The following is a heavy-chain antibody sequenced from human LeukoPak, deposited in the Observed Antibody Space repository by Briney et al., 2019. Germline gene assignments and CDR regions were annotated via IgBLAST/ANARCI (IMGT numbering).Heavy chain of an antibody. CDR1: GFSFSSYA. J-gene: IGHJ6*02. CDR3: AKVPYSDYGSGRPPFMDV. Sequence: GGSLRLSCAASGFSFSSYAMSWVRQAPGKGPEWVSTISDSGGSTYYADSVKGRFTISRDNSKNTLYLQMNSLRAEDTAVHYCAKVPYSDYGSGRPPFMDVWGQGTTVAVS. CDR2: ISDSGGST. V-gene: IGHV3-23*01. D-gene: IGHD3-10*01.